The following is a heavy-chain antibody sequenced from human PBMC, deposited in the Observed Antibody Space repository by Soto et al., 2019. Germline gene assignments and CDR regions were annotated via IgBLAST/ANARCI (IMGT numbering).Heavy chain of an antibody. D-gene: IGHD4-17*01. J-gene: IGHJ4*02. CDR2: ISYDGRDK. Sequence: QVQLVESGGGVVEPGRSLRLSCAASGFTFSLYGMHWVRQAPGKGLEWVAVISYDGRDKYYGDSVKGRFTISRDNSKNTLYLPMNTLRTEDTAIYYCAKDDYGDQGGFDYWGQGTLVSVSS. CDR3: AKDDYGDQGGFDY. V-gene: IGHV3-30*18. CDR1: GFTFSLYG.